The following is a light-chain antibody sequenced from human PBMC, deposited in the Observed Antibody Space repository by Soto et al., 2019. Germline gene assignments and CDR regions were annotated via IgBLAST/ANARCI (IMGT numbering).Light chain of an antibody. Sequence: EIVLTQSPGTLSLSPGERATLSCRASQTVRTNYLAWFQHKPGQAPRLLIYGASSRATGIPDRFSGSGSGTDFTITMNRLEPDDFAVYFCQQYSDSPLTFGGGTKVEIK. J-gene: IGKJ4*01. V-gene: IGKV3-20*01. CDR1: QTVRTNY. CDR3: QQYSDSPLT. CDR2: GAS.